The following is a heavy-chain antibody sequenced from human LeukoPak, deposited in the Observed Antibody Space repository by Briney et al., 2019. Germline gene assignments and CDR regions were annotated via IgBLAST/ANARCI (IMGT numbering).Heavy chain of an antibody. CDR3: ARDIGGSSSWAYYFDY. D-gene: IGHD6-13*01. J-gene: IGHJ4*02. V-gene: IGHV3-21*01. Sequence: GGSKILSCVVSGFTFSSYSMNWVRQAPGKGLEWVSSISSSSSYIYYASSLKGRLTISRDNAKNSLYLQMNSLRAEDTAVYYCARDIGGSSSWAYYFDYWGQGTLVTVSS. CDR1: GFTFSSYS. CDR2: ISSSSSYI.